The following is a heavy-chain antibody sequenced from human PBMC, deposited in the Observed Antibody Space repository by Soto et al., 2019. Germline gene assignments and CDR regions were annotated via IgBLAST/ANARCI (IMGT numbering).Heavy chain of an antibody. D-gene: IGHD2-15*01. Sequence: PSQTLSLTCAISGDSVSSNSAAWNWIRQSPSRGLEWLGRTYYRSKWYNDYAVSVKSRITINPDTSKNQFSLQLNSVTPEDTAVYYCARDSVATNYYYYYYMDVWDRGTTVTVSS. J-gene: IGHJ6*03. CDR2: TYYRSKWYN. CDR1: GDSVSSNSAA. CDR3: ARDSVATNYYYYYYMDV. V-gene: IGHV6-1*01.